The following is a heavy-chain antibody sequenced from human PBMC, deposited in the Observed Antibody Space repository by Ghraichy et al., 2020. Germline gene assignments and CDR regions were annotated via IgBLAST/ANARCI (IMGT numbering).Heavy chain of an antibody. V-gene: IGHV3-23*01. CDR1: GFTFSSDA. Sequence: GESLNISCSASGFTFSSDAMSWVRQAPGKGLEWVSAISGNGITTYYADSVKGRFTISRDTSKNTLYLQMNSLRAEDTALYYCAKGGYSGKYTRLGMDVWGQGTTVTVSS. CDR3: AKGGYSGKYTRLGMDV. J-gene: IGHJ6*02. D-gene: IGHD1-26*01. CDR2: ISGNGITT.